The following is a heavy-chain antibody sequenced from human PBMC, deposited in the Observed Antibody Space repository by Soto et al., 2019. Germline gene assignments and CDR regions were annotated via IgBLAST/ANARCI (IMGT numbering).Heavy chain of an antibody. CDR2: IIPIFNST. CDR1: GSRFSNYV. D-gene: IGHD2-2*02. V-gene: IGHV1-69*06. J-gene: IGHJ4*02. CDR3: AREGRGKKAGYNGLVSLGY. Sequence: KVSCKVSGSRFSNYVISWVRQAPGHGLEWLGRIIPIFNSTKYAQSFQGRVTITADKSTSTASLELSSLRSDDTAVYYCAREGRGKKAGYNGLVSLGYWGQGTLVTVSS.